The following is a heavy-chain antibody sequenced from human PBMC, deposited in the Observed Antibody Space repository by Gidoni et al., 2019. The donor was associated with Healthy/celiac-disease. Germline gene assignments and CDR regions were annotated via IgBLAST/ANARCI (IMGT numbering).Heavy chain of an antibody. CDR1: GYTFTSYA. Sequence: QVQLVQSGAEVKKPGASVKVSCKASGYTFTSYAMHWVRQAPGQRLEWMGWINAGNGNTKYSQKFQGRVTITRDTSASTAYMELSSLRSEDTAVYYCAREMRSHYFAQAEVATIIRNAFDIWGQGTMVTVSS. V-gene: IGHV1-3*01. J-gene: IGHJ3*02. CDR3: AREMRSHYFAQAEVATIIRNAFDI. CDR2: INAGNGNT. D-gene: IGHD5-12*01.